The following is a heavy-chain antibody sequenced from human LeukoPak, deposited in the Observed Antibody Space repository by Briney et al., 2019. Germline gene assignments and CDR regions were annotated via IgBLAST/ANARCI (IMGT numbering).Heavy chain of an antibody. CDR2: IYTSGST. D-gene: IGHD2-2*01. J-gene: IGHJ6*03. V-gene: IGHV4-4*07. Sequence: PSETLSLTCTVSGGSISSYYWSWIRQPAGKGLEWIGRIYTSGSTNYNPSLKSRVTMSVDTSKNQFSLKLSSVTAADTAVYYCARDEVEPWYQLLSHRDYYYYMDVWGKGTTVTVSS. CDR3: ARDEVEPWYQLLSHRDYYYYMDV. CDR1: GGSISSYY.